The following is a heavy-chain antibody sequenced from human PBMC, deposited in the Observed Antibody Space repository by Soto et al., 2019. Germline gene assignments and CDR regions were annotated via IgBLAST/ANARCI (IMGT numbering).Heavy chain of an antibody. Sequence: GGSLRLSCAASGFTFSNAWFNWVRQAPGKGLEWVAVISYDGSNKYYADSVKGRFTISRDNSKNTLYLQMNSLRAEDTAVYYCAKFSSRYFDGLQDGWLDPWGQGTLVPVSS. V-gene: IGHV3-30*18. CDR1: GFTFSNAW. CDR2: ISYDGSNK. CDR3: AKFSSRYFDGLQDGWLDP. J-gene: IGHJ5*02. D-gene: IGHD3-9*01.